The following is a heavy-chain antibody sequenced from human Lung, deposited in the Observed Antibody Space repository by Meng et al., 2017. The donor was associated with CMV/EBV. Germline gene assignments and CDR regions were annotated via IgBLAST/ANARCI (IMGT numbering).Heavy chain of an antibody. J-gene: IGHJ4*02. CDR1: GGSISSYY. Sequence: SETLSLXCTVSGGSISSYYWSWIRQPPGKGLEWIGYIYYSGSTNYNPSLKSRVTISVDTSKNQFSLKLSSVTAADTAVYYCARAPRYCSGGSCYSEWSFDYWGQGTXVTVYS. V-gene: IGHV4-59*01. CDR2: IYYSGST. CDR3: ARAPRYCSGGSCYSEWSFDY. D-gene: IGHD2-15*01.